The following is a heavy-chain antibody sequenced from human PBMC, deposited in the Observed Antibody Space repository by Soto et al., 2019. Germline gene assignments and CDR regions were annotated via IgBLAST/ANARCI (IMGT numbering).Heavy chain of an antibody. Sequence: QVPLVESGGDLVKPGGSLRLSCAASGYTFSDYYMSWIRQAPGKGLEWISYIDTCGTKIYYADSVKGRFTITRDNAKNSLYLEMNSLRDEDTAVYYCASHYDMWSGYLSPVDYWGQGTLVTVSS. CDR1: GYTFSDYY. D-gene: IGHD3-3*01. CDR3: ASHYDMWSGYLSPVDY. CDR2: IDTCGTKI. J-gene: IGHJ4*02. V-gene: IGHV3-11*01.